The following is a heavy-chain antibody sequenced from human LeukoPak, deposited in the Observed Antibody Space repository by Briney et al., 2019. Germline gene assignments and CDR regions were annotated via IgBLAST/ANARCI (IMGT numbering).Heavy chain of an antibody. CDR2: INTVGSRT. V-gene: IGHV3-74*01. CDR3: ARGGSSSHMDV. D-gene: IGHD6-6*01. CDR1: GFTFSSYW. J-gene: IGHJ6*03. Sequence: SLRLSCAASGFTFSSYWMHWVRQAPGKGLVWVSRINTVGSRTSYADSVKGRFTISRDNAKNTLYLQMNSLRAEDTAVYYCARGGSSSHMDVWGKGTTVTVSS.